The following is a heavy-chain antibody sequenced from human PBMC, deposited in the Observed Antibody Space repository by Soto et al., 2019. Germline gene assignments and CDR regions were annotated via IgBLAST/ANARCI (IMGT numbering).Heavy chain of an antibody. D-gene: IGHD3-3*01. Sequence: PGGSLRLSCAASGFTFSSYAMSWARQAPGKGLEWVSSISGSGGSTYYADSVKGRFTISRDNSKNTLYLQMNSLRAEDTAVYYCAKGGDYDFWSGQNNWFNPWGQGTLVTVSS. J-gene: IGHJ5*02. V-gene: IGHV3-23*01. CDR3: AKGGDYDFWSGQNNWFNP. CDR1: GFTFSSYA. CDR2: ISGSGGST.